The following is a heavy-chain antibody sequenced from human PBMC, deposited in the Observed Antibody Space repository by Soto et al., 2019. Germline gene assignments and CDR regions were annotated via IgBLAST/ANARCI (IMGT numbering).Heavy chain of an antibody. D-gene: IGHD2-8*01. CDR3: ARALVVYATQLDY. Sequence: ASVKVSCKASGYTFPNYAMHWVRQAPGQRLEWMGRINAGNGNTKYSQKFQGRVTITRDTSASTAYMELSSLRSEDTAVYYCARALVVYATQLDYWSRGTLVTVSS. CDR1: GYTFPNYA. V-gene: IGHV1-3*01. CDR2: INAGNGNT. J-gene: IGHJ4*02.